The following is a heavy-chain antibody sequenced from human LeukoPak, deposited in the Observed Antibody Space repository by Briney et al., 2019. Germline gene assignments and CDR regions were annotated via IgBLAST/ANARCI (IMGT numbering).Heavy chain of an antibody. Sequence: GGSLRLSCAASGFTFSSYEMNWVRQAPGKGLEWVSAIDSGGGDTYYADSVKGRFTISRDNSKNTLYLQMNGLRAEDTAVYYCAKRAAGTPLGTFDCWGQGTLVTVSS. D-gene: IGHD1/OR15-1a*01. CDR2: IDSGGGDT. CDR1: GFTFSSYE. J-gene: IGHJ4*02. V-gene: IGHV3-23*01. CDR3: AKRAAGTPLGTFDC.